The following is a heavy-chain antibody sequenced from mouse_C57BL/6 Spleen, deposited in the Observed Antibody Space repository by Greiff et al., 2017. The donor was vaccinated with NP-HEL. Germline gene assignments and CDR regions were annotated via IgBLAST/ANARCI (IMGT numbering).Heavy chain of an antibody. D-gene: IGHD1-1*01. J-gene: IGHJ2*01. CDR3: ARFITTVVRGYFDY. CDR1: GFTFSSYA. Sequence: EVQGVESGGGLVKPGGSLKLSCAASGFTFSSYAMSWVRQTPEKRLEWVATISDGGSYTYYPDNVKGRFTISRDNAKNNLYLQMSHLKSEDTAMYYCARFITTVVRGYFDYWGQGTTLTVSS. V-gene: IGHV5-4*01. CDR2: ISDGGSYT.